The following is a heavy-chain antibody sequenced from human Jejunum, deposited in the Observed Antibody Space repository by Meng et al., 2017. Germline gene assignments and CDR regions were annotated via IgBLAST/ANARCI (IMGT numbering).Heavy chain of an antibody. J-gene: IGHJ1*01. CDR3: ARGREGELRKDNEYFHQ. Sequence: SVKVSCKASGGTFRGSAITWVRQAPGQGLQWVGGISPMFRTATYAEKFQGRVTITTDDSMNTAYMELTSLRSEDTAVYYCARGREGELRKDNEYFHQWGQGTLVTVSS. CDR1: GGTFRGSA. V-gene: IGHV1-69*05. D-gene: IGHD1-26*01. CDR2: ISPMFRTA.